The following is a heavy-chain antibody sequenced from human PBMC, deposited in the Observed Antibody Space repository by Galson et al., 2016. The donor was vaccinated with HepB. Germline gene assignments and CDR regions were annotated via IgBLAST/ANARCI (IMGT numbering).Heavy chain of an antibody. CDR3: ARGRRPMDI. J-gene: IGHJ4*02. Sequence: SETLSLTCSVSGYSISSGYYWSRIRQPPGMGLQWIGTIYHSGPTYYNPSLKSRVTISVDTSKNQFSLRVTSVTAADTAVYYCARGRRPMDIWGQGTLVTVSS. V-gene: IGHV4-38-2*02. CDR2: IYHSGPT. CDR1: GYSISSGYY. D-gene: IGHD2-2*03.